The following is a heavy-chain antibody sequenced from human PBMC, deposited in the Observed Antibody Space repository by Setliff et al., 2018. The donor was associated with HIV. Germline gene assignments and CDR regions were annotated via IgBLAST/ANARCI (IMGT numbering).Heavy chain of an antibody. CDR3: SKATGSATSPRGSFDY. D-gene: IGHD3-16*01. Sequence: GGSLRLSCAASGFTFSDYAMNWVRQAPGKGLEWVSAISGSGGSTYYADSVQGRFTISRDNSKNTLYLQMNSLRAEDTAVYYCSKATGSATSPRGSFDYLCRGTLVTVSS. J-gene: IGHJ4*02. V-gene: IGHV3-23*01. CDR2: ISGSGGST. CDR1: GFTFSDYA.